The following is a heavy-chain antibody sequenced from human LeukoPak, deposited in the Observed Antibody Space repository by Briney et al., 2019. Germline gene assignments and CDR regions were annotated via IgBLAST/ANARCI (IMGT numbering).Heavy chain of an antibody. J-gene: IGHJ4*02. CDR3: ARDAVDSGYHFDY. D-gene: IGHD5-12*01. CDR1: GFTFSSYW. CDR2: INSDGSST. V-gene: IGHV3-74*01. Sequence: GGSLRLSCAVSGFTFSSYWMNWVRQAPGKGLVWVSRINSDGSSTSYADSVKGRFTISRDNAKNTLYLQMNSLRAEDTAVYYCARDAVDSGYHFDYWGQGTLVTVSS.